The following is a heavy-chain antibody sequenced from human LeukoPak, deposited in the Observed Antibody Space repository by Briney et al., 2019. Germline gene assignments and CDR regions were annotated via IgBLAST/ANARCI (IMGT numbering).Heavy chain of an antibody. CDR1: GFTFTYYY. Sequence: PGGSLRLSCAASGFTFTYYYMHWVRQAPGKGLEWVSYINSRSTTLYYADSVKGRFTISRDNAMNSLYLEVNSLRAEDTAVYYCARGTYSSGWLEFSDFDFWGQGILVTVSS. CDR3: ARGTYSSGWLEFSDFDF. CDR2: INSRSTTL. V-gene: IGHV3-48*01. D-gene: IGHD6-19*01. J-gene: IGHJ4*02.